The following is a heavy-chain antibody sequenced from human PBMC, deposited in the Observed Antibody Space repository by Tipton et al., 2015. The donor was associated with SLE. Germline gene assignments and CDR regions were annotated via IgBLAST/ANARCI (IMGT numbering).Heavy chain of an antibody. Sequence: TLSLTCTVSGNSIANVGYYWSWIRQNPGKGLEWIGCIYYSVTTYYNPSLKSRITISVDTSKNQFSLKLSSMTAADTAVYYCARSTAAGPEAFDIWGQGTMVTVSS. D-gene: IGHD6-13*01. CDR1: GNSIANVGYY. CDR3: ARSTAAGPEAFDI. J-gene: IGHJ3*02. V-gene: IGHV4-31*03. CDR2: IYYSVTT.